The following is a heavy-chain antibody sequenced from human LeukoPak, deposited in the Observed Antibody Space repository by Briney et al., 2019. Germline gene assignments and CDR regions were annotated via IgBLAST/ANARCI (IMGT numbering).Heavy chain of an antibody. Sequence: SETLSLTCTVSGGSISSYYWSWIRQPPGKGLEWIGYIYYSGSTNYNPSLKSRVTISVDTSKNQFSLKLSSVTAADTAVYYCARAKNYDFWSGYPYYFDCWGQGTLVTVSS. CDR3: ARAKNYDFWSGYPYYFDC. CDR2: IYYSGST. J-gene: IGHJ4*02. CDR1: GGSISSYY. D-gene: IGHD3-3*01. V-gene: IGHV4-59*01.